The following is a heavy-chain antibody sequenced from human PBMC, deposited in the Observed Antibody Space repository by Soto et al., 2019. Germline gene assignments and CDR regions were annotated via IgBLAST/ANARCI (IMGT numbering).Heavy chain of an antibody. J-gene: IGHJ6*02. CDR2: IIPIFGTA. CDR1: GGTFSSYA. V-gene: IGHV1-69*13. CDR3: ARVVSMLLHSSVAEYYYGMDV. Sequence: GASVKVSCKASGGTFSSYAISWVRQAPGQGLEWMGGIIPIFGTANYAQKFQGRVTITADESTSTAYMELSSLRSEDTAVYYCARVVSMLLHSSVAEYYYGMDVWGQGTTVTVSS. D-gene: IGHD2-15*01.